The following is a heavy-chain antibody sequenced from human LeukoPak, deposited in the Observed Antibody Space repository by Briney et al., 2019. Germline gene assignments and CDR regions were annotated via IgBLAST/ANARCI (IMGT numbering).Heavy chain of an antibody. CDR1: GGTFSSYA. CDR2: IIPIFGTA. D-gene: IGHD3-16*01. Sequence: SVKVSCKASGGTFSSYAISWVRQAPGQGLEWMGGIIPIFGTANYAQKFQGRVTITADESTSTAYMELSSLRSEDTAVYYCAREPGGGWSVSYNWFDPWGQETLVTVSS. CDR3: AREPGGGWSVSYNWFDP. V-gene: IGHV1-69*13. J-gene: IGHJ5*02.